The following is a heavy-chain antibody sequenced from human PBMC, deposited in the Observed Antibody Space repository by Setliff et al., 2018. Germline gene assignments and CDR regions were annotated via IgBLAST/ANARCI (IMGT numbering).Heavy chain of an antibody. V-gene: IGHV3-64*02. CDR3: ARTSTVTRNPLFDY. J-gene: IGHJ4*02. CDR1: GFTFSNYA. D-gene: IGHD4-17*01. Sequence: PGGSLRLSCAASGFTFSNYAMHWVRQAPGKGLEYVSAINSNGGNTYYADSVKGRFTISRDNSKNTLYLQMGSLRPEDMAVYYCARTSTVTRNPLFDYWGQGTLVTVSS. CDR2: INSNGGNT.